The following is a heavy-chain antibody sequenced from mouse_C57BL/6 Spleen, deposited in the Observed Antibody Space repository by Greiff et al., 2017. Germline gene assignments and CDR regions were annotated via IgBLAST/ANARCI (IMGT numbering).Heavy chain of an antibody. CDR3: ARSSIITTVVNFDY. CDR1: GYTFTSYG. CDR2: IYPRSGNT. V-gene: IGHV1-81*01. D-gene: IGHD1-1*01. J-gene: IGHJ2*01. Sequence: VQLQQSGAELARPGASVKLSCKASGYTFTSYGISWVKQRPGQGLEWIGEIYPRSGNTYYNEKFKGKATLTADKSSSTAYMELRSLTSEDSAVYFCARSSIITTVVNFDYWGQGTTLTVSS.